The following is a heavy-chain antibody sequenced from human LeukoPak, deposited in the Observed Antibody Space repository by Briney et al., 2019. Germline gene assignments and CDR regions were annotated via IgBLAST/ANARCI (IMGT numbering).Heavy chain of an antibody. CDR2: ISYDGSNK. V-gene: IGHV3-30*18. J-gene: IGHJ4*02. CDR1: GFTFSSYG. D-gene: IGHD3-22*01. Sequence: GGSPRLSCAASGFTFSSYGMHWVRQAPGKGLEWVAVISYDGSNKYFADSVKGRFTISRDNSKNTLYLQMNSLRAEDTAVYYCAKEATYYYDSSGYYPFDYWGQGTLVTVSS. CDR3: AKEATYYYDSSGYYPFDY.